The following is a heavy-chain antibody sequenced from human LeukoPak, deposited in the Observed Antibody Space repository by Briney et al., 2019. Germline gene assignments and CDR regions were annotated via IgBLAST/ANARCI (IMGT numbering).Heavy chain of an antibody. CDR3: ARVDFWSGYSIDY. J-gene: IGHJ4*02. Sequence: RGSLRLSCAASGFTFSSYWMHWVRQAPGKGLVWVSRINSDGSSTSYADSVKGRFTISRDNAKNTLYLQMNSLRAEDTAVYYCARVDFWSGYSIDYWGQGTLVTVSS. CDR1: GFTFSSYW. D-gene: IGHD3-3*01. V-gene: IGHV3-74*01. CDR2: INSDGSST.